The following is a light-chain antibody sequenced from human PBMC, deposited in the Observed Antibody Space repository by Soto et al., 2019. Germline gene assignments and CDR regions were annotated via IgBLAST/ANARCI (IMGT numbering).Light chain of an antibody. V-gene: IGLV2-23*03. Sequence: QSALTQPASVSGSPGQSITISCTGTSSDVGSYNLVSWYQQHPGKAPKLMIYEGSKRPSGVSNRFPGSKSGNTASLTISGLQAEDEADYYCCSYAGSSNFGGFGTGTKVTVL. J-gene: IGLJ1*01. CDR1: SSDVGSYNL. CDR2: EGS. CDR3: CSYAGSSNFGG.